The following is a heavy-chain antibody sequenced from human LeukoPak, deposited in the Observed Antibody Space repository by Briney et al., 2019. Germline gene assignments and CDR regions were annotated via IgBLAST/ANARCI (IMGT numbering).Heavy chain of an antibody. CDR2: IYTSGST. J-gene: IGHJ6*03. D-gene: IGHD6-6*01. V-gene: IGHV4-4*07. Sequence: SETLSLTCTVSGGSISSYYWSWIRQPAGKGLEWIGRIYTSGSTNYNPSLKSRVTMSVDTSKNQFSLKLSSVTAADTAVYYCARSYSSSSSSDYYYYYMDVWGKGTTVTVSS. CDR1: GGSISSYY. CDR3: ARSYSSSSSSDYYYYYMDV.